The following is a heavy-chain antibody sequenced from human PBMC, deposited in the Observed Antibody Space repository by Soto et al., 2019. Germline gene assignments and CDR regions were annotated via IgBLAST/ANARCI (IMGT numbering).Heavy chain of an antibody. CDR1: GLTFSNFG. CDR2: VSDTGSTT. J-gene: IGHJ4*02. CDR3: AIFGGLPTIFGVVKVRGDSW. D-gene: IGHD3-3*01. V-gene: IGHV3-30*03. Sequence: GGSLRLSCAASGLTFSNFGMHWVRQAPGKGLEWVAVVSDTGSTTYYADSVKGRFTISRDNPKNTMYLQMDSLRAEDTAVYYCAIFGGLPTIFGVVKVRGDSWWGQGTLVTVSS.